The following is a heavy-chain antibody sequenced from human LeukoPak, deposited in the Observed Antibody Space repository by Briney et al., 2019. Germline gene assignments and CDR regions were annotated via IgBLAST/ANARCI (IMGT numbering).Heavy chain of an antibody. CDR3: ASAMIGVPDDAFDI. V-gene: IGHV4-34*01. D-gene: IGHD3-22*01. CDR2: INHSGGT. J-gene: IGHJ3*02. CDR1: GGSFSGYY. Sequence: PSETLSLTCAVYGGSFSGYYWSWIRQPPGKGLEWIGEINHSGGTNYNPSLKSRVTISVYTSKNQFSLKLSSVTAADTAVYYCASAMIGVPDDAFDIWGQGTMVTVSS.